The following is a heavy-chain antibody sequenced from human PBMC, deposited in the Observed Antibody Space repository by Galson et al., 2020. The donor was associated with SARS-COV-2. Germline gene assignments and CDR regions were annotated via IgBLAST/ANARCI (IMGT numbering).Heavy chain of an antibody. CDR3: AMGNEFRPYSAFNN. J-gene: IGHJ4*02. CDR2: IYHSGNT. V-gene: IGHV4-38-2*01. D-gene: IGHD1-26*01. CDR1: GYSISSGYH. Sequence: SETLSLTCAVSGYSISSGYHWGWIRQPPGKGLECIGSIYHSGNTYYNPSLESRVTISVDTSKNQFSLKLRSVTAADTAVYYCAMGNEFRPYSAFNNWGQGTLVTVSS.